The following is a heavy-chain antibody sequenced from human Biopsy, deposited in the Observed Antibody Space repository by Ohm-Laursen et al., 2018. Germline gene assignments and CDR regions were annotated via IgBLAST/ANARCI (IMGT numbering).Heavy chain of an antibody. J-gene: IGHJ4*02. V-gene: IGHV3-11*01. CDR1: GFTFSDHH. CDR3: ARARDDFVVVPAAFFDF. Sequence: SLRLSCAASGFTFSDHHMAWVRQAPGKGLEWLSYISSSGATIKYADSVKGRFTISRDNAKNSLYLRMNSLRAEDTAVYFCARARDDFVVVPAAFFDFRGQGTLVTVSS. D-gene: IGHD2-15*01. CDR2: ISSSGATI.